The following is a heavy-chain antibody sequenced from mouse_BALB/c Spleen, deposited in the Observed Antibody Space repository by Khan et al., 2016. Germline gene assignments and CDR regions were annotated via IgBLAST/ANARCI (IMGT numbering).Heavy chain of an antibody. D-gene: IGHD1-1*01. J-gene: IGHJ4*01. Sequence: QVTLKESGPGILQPSQTLSLTCSFSGFSLSTSGMGVGWIRQPSGKGLEWLAHIWWDDDKRYNPALKSRLTISKDTSSNQVFLKIASVDTADTATYYCARIGITTVVATDAMDYWGQGTSGTVSS. CDR1: GFSLSTSGMG. CDR3: ARIGITTVVATDAMDY. V-gene: IGHV8-8*01. CDR2: IWWDDDK.